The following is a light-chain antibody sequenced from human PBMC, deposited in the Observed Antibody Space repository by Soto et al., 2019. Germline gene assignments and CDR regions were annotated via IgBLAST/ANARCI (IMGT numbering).Light chain of an antibody. CDR2: GAS. V-gene: IGKV3-20*01. J-gene: IGKJ2*01. CDR1: QTVNSNY. CDR3: QQYGRSVSYT. Sequence: VLTQSPGTLSLSPGERATLSCRASQTVNSNYLAWYQQKPGQAPRLLIYGASSRATGIPDRFNGSGSGPDFTLTISRLEPEDFAVYYCQQYGRSVSYTFGQGTKLDIK.